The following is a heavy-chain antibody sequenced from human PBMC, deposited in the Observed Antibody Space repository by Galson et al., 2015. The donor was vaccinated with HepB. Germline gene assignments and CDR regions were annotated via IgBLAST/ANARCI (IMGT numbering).Heavy chain of an antibody. V-gene: IGHV3-23*01. CDR2: ISGSGGST. J-gene: IGHJ6*02. CDR1: GFTFSSYA. Sequence: SLRLSCAASGFTFSSYAMSWVRQAPGKGLEWVSAISGSGGSTYYADSVKGRFTISRDNSKNTLYLQMNSLRAEDTAVYYCASTGMTIFYYGMDVWGQGTTVTVSS. CDR3: ASTGMTIFYYGMDV. D-gene: IGHD4/OR15-4a*01.